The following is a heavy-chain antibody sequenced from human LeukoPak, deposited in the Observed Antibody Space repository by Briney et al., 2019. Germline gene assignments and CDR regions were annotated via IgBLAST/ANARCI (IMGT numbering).Heavy chain of an antibody. CDR2: ISSSGSTI. J-gene: IGHJ4*02. CDR1: GFTFSSYE. V-gene: IGHV3-48*03. CDR3: ACYGIAPPY. D-gene: IGHD2-15*01. Sequence: GGSLRLSCAASGFTFSSYEMNWVRQAPGKGLQWVSYISSSGSTIYYTDSVKGRFTISRDNAKNSLFLQMNSLRAEDTAVYYCACYGIAPPYWGQGTLVTVSS.